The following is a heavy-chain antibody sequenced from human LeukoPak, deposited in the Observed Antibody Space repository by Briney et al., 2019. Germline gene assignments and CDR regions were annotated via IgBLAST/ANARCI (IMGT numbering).Heavy chain of an antibody. Sequence: GRSLRLSCAASGFTFSSYAMHWVRQAPGKGLEWVAVISYDGSNKYYADSVKGRFTISRDNSKNTLYLQMNSLRAEDTAVYYCARGGAKDHFDYWGQGTLVTVSS. V-gene: IGHV3-30-3*01. CDR1: GFTFSSYA. J-gene: IGHJ4*02. CDR2: ISYDGSNK. CDR3: ARGGAKDHFDY. D-gene: IGHD1-26*01.